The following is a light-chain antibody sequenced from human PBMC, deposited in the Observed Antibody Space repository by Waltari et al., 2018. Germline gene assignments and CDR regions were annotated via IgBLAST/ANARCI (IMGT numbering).Light chain of an antibody. J-gene: IGLJ1*01. V-gene: IGLV1-44*01. CDR2: TNN. Sequence: QSVLTQPPSASGTPGQSVTTSCSGPSSYTEPNTVNWYQHLPVPAPKLLIYTNNHLPSGVPDRFSGSKSGTSASLAISGLQSEDEADYYCAAWDDGLNGYVFGTGTKVTVL. CDR1: SSYTEPNT. CDR3: AAWDDGLNGYV.